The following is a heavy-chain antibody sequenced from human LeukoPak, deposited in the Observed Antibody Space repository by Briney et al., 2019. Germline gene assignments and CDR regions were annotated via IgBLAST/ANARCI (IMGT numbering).Heavy chain of an antibody. CDR3: AKGAYYDL. V-gene: IGHV3-23*01. CDR2: ISDNGGST. D-gene: IGHD3-22*01. J-gene: IGHJ4*02. Sequence: GGSLRLSCAASGFTFSSYWMHWVRQAPGKGLEWVSTISDNGGSTYYPDSVKGRFTISGDNSKNTLYLQMNSLRAEDTAVYYCAKGAYYDLWGQGTLVTVSS. CDR1: GFTFSSYW.